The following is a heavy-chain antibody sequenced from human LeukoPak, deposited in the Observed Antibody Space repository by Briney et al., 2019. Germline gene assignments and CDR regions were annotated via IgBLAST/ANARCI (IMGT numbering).Heavy chain of an antibody. CDR1: GFTVSSNY. D-gene: IGHD6-13*01. CDR2: IYSGGST. J-gene: IGHJ6*02. V-gene: IGHV3-53*01. CDR3: ARVPAAAGRANYYYYYGLDV. Sequence: AGGSLRLSCAASGFTVSSNYMSWVRQAPGKGLEWVSVIYSGGSTYYADSVKGRFTISRDNSENTLYLQMNSLRAEDTAVYYCARVPAAAGRANYYYYYGLDVWGQGTTVTVSS.